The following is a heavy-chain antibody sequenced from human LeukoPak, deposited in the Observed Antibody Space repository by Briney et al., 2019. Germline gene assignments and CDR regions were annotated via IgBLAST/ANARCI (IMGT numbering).Heavy chain of an antibody. CDR3: VREDTPATANY. Sequence: GALRLSCAASGFTFSSYAMSWVRQAPGKGLEWVSAISGGGDITYYADSVTGRFTISRDNSKDTLFLQMHSLRPGDTAVYYCVREDTPATANYWGQGTLVTISS. V-gene: IGHV3-23*01. J-gene: IGHJ4*02. CDR2: ISGGGDIT. D-gene: IGHD2-21*02. CDR1: GFTFSSYA.